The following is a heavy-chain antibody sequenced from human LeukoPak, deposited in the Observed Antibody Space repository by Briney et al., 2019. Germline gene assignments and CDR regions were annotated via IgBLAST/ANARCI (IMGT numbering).Heavy chain of an antibody. J-gene: IGHJ4*02. CDR2: FDPEDGET. D-gene: IGHD6-19*01. CDR1: GYTLTELS. CDR3: ATGIAVAANFDY. Sequence: ASVKVSCKVSGYTLTELSMHWVRQAPGKGLEWMGGFDPEDGETINAQKFQGRVTMTEDTSTDTAYMELSGLRSEDTAVYHCATGIAVAANFDYWGQGTLVTVSS. V-gene: IGHV1-24*01.